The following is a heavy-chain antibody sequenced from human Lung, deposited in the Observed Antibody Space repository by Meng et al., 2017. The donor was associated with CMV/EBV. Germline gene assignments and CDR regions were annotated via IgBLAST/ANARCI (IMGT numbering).Heavy chain of an antibody. D-gene: IGHD3-16*02. Sequence: GGSXRLSCAASGFTFSSYWMSWVRQAPGKGLEWVANIKQDGSEKYYVDSVKGRFTISRDNAKNSLYLQMNSLRAEDTAVYYCARVRYSKGMGYYYGMDVXGQGXTVTVSS. J-gene: IGHJ6*02. CDR2: IKQDGSEK. V-gene: IGHV3-7*01. CDR1: GFTFSSYW. CDR3: ARVRYSKGMGYYYGMDV.